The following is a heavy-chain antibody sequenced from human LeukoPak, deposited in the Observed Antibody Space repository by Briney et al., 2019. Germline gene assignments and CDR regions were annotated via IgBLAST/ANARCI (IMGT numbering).Heavy chain of an antibody. CDR2: ISYDGSNK. J-gene: IGHJ2*01. CDR3: AKDSEIAAAGSYWYFDL. Sequence: PGRSLRHSCAASGFTFRSYDMHWVRPVPGKGLQLVAVISYDGSNKYHTDSVKCRFTISRDNSKNTLYLQINSLRAEDTAVYYLAKDSEIAAAGSYWYFDLWGRGTLVTVSS. CDR1: GFTFRSYD. D-gene: IGHD6-13*01. V-gene: IGHV3-30*10.